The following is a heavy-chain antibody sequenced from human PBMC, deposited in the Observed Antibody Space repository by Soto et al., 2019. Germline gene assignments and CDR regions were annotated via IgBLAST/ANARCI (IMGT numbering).Heavy chain of an antibody. Sequence: SETLSLTCAVSGVSISSSNWWSWIRQHPGKGLEWIGYIYYSGSTYYNPSLKSRVTISVDTSKNQFSLKLSSVTAADTAVYYCARGGIVVVVAARDAFDIWGQGTMVTVSS. CDR1: GVSISSSNW. CDR2: IYYSGST. J-gene: IGHJ3*02. D-gene: IGHD2-15*01. CDR3: ARGGIVVVVAARDAFDI. V-gene: IGHV4-31*11.